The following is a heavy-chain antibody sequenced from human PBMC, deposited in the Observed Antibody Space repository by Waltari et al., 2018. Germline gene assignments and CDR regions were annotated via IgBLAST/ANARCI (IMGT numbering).Heavy chain of an antibody. CDR2: ISGSGGST. CDR3: AKEEVPGYSNWYFDL. Sequence: EVQLVESGGGLVQPGGSLRLSCAASGFTFSRYAMSWVRPAPGKGLECVSAISGSGGSTYYADSVKGRFTISRDNSKNTLYLQMNSLRAEDTAVYYCAKEEVPGYSNWYFDLWGRGTLVTVSS. V-gene: IGHV3-23*04. J-gene: IGHJ2*01. D-gene: IGHD5-18*01. CDR1: GFTFSRYA.